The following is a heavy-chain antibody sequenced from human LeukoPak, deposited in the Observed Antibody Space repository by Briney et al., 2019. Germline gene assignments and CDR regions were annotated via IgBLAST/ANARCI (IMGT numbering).Heavy chain of an antibody. CDR3: ARVLRNFDWLDAFDI. V-gene: IGHV4-59*01. CDR2: IYYSGST. J-gene: IGHJ3*02. Sequence: PSETLSLTCTVSGGSISSYYWSWIRQPPGKGLEWIGYIYYSGSTNYNPSLKSRVAISVDTSKNQFSLKLTSVTAADTAVYYCARVLRNFDWLDAFDIWGQGTMVTVSS. D-gene: IGHD3-9*01. CDR1: GGSISSYY.